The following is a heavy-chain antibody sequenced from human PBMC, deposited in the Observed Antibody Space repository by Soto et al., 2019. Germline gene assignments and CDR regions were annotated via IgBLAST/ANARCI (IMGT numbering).Heavy chain of an antibody. V-gene: IGHV5-51*01. CDR2: IYPGDSDT. CDR1: GYSFTSYW. J-gene: IGHJ6*02. Sequence: GESLKISCKGSGYSFTSYWIGWVRQMPGKGLEWMGIIYPGDSDTRYSPSFQGQVTISADKSISTAYLQWSSLKASDTAMYYCARLSHRSIYYYGMDVWGQGTTVTVSS. D-gene: IGHD2-21*01. CDR3: ARLSHRSIYYYGMDV.